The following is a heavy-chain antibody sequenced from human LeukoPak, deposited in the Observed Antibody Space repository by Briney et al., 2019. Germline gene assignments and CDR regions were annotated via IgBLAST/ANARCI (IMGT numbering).Heavy chain of an antibody. J-gene: IGHJ6*02. CDR2: IYYSGST. D-gene: IGHD2-8*01. CDR1: GGSISSYY. Sequence: SETLSLTCTVSGGSISSYYWSWIRQPPGKGLEWIGYIYYSGSTNYNPSLKSRVTISVDTSKNQFSLKLSSVTAADTAVYYCARDIRKSYCTNGVCYHNYYYGMDVWGQGTTVTVSS. V-gene: IGHV4-59*01. CDR3: ARDIRKSYCTNGVCYHNYYYGMDV.